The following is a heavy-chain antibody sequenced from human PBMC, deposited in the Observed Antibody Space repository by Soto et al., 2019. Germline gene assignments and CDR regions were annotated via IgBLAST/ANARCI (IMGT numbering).Heavy chain of an antibody. CDR1: CGSISSGGYY. CDR3: ARDRFSVSPYYGMDV. V-gene: IGHV4-31*03. J-gene: IGHJ6*02. CDR2: IYYSGST. D-gene: IGHD3-16*01. Sequence: SETLSLTCTVSCGSISSGGYYWSWIRQHPGKGLEWIGYIYYSGSTYYNPSLKSRVTISVDTSKNQFSPKLSSVTAADTAVYYCARDRFSVSPYYGMDVWGQGTTVTVSS.